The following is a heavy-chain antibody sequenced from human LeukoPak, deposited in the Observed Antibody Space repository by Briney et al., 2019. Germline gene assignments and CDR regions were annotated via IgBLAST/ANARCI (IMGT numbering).Heavy chain of an antibody. V-gene: IGHV1-8*01. CDR2: MNPNSGNT. CDR1: GYTFTSYD. J-gene: IGHJ4*02. Sequence: ASVKVSCKASGYTFTSYDINWVRQATGQGLEWMGWMNPNSGNTGYAQKFQGRVTMTRNTSISTAYMELSGLRSEDTAVYYCARGGYYYGSGSYSTPFDYWGQGTLVTVSS. CDR3: ARGGYYYGSGSYSTPFDY. D-gene: IGHD3-10*01.